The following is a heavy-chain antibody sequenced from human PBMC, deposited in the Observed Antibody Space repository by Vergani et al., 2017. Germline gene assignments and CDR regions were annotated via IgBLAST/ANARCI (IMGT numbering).Heavy chain of an antibody. Sequence: QVQLQESGPGLVKPSQTLSLTCTVSGGSISSGSYYWSWIRQPPGKGLEWIGYIYYSGSTNYNPSLKSRVTISVDTSKNQFSLKLSSVTAADTAAYYCARGRGGYCSGGSCYFVDYWGQGTLVTVSS. CDR3: ARGRGGYCSGGSCYFVDY. J-gene: IGHJ4*02. CDR2: IYYSGST. D-gene: IGHD2-15*01. V-gene: IGHV4-61*01. CDR1: GGSISSGSYY.